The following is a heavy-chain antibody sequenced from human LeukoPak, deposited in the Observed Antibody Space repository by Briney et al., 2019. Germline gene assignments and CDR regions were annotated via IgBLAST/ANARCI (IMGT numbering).Heavy chain of an antibody. D-gene: IGHD6-13*01. J-gene: IGHJ4*02. Sequence: GGSLRLSCAASGFTFSSYEMNWVRQAPGKGLEWVSGISWNSGSIGYADSVKGQFTISRDNAKNSLYLQMNSLRAEDTALYYCAKDIRYSSSWEFDYWGQGTLVTVSS. CDR3: AKDIRYSSSWEFDY. CDR1: GFTFSSYE. CDR2: ISWNSGSI. V-gene: IGHV3-9*01.